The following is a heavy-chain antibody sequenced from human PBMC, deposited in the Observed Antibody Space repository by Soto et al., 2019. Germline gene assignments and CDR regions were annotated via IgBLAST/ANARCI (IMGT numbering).Heavy chain of an antibody. CDR2: INPISGGT. V-gene: IGHV1-2*04. Sequence: ASVKVSCKASGYTLTGHYLHWARQAPGQGLEWMGWINPISGGTNYAQKFQGWVTMTRDTSISTAYMEMSRLRSDDTAVYYCARANYYYMDVWGKGTTVTVSS. CDR1: GYTLTGHY. J-gene: IGHJ6*03. CDR3: ARANYYYMDV.